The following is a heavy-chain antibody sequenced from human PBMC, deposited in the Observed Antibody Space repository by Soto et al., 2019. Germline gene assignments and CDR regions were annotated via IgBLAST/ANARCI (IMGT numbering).Heavy chain of an antibody. V-gene: IGHV1-3*01. CDR1: GYTFTSYA. CDR2: INAGNGNT. J-gene: IGHJ5*02. CDR3: ARLALRYSNSSGNWFDP. D-gene: IGHD6-6*01. Sequence: ASVKVSCKASGYTFTSYAMHWVRQAPGQRLEWMGWINAGNGNTKYSQKFQGRVTITRDTSASTAYMELSSLRSEDTAVYYCARLALRYSNSSGNWFDPWGQGTLVTVSS.